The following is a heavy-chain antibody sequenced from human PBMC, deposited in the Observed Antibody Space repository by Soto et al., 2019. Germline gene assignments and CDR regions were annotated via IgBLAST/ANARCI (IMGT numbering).Heavy chain of an antibody. V-gene: IGHV4-30-4*01. Sequence: ILSITGTLSGGCISSGDYSWSWIRQPPGKGLEWIGYIYYSGSTYYNPSLKSRVTISVDTSKNQFSLKLSSVTAAETAVYYCARAEYYDFWSGYAPYYYYYYGMDVWGQGTTVTVSS. D-gene: IGHD3-3*01. CDR1: GGCISSGDYS. J-gene: IGHJ6*02. CDR2: IYYSGST. CDR3: ARAEYYDFWSGYAPYYYYYYGMDV.